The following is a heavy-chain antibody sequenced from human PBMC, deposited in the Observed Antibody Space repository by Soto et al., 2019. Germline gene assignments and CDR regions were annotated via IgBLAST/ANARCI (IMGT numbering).Heavy chain of an antibody. V-gene: IGHV2-5*02. D-gene: IGHD1-26*01. Sequence: QITLKESGPTLVQRTQTLTLTCTFSGFSLSDNGVGVGWIRQPPGKALEWLALIYWDDEKIYSPSLKTRLTITKDTSKNQVLLTLTNMAPVDTATYYCAHRLTWDAFDSWGQGTMVTVAS. CDR2: IYWDDEK. CDR3: AHRLTWDAFDS. J-gene: IGHJ3*02. CDR1: GFSLSDNGVG.